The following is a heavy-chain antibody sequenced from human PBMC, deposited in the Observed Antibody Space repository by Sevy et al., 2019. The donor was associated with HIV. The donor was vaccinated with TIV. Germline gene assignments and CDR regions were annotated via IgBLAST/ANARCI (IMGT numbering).Heavy chain of an antibody. Sequence: SETLSLTCTVSGGSISSSSYYWGWIRQPPGKGLEWIGTIYYSGSTYYNPSLKSRDTISVDTSKNQYSLKLSSVTAADTAVYYCARYYDILTGYVRYFDYWGPGTLVTVSS. CDR1: GGSISSSSYY. CDR2: IYYSGST. V-gene: IGHV4-39*01. D-gene: IGHD3-9*01. J-gene: IGHJ4*02. CDR3: ARYYDILTGYVRYFDY.